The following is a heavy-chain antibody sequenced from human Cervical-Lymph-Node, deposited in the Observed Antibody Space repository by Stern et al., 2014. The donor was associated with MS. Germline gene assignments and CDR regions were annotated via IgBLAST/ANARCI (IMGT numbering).Heavy chain of an antibody. CDR2: ISSSSSYI. D-gene: IGHD3-22*01. Sequence: EVQLVESGGGLVKPGGYLRLSCAASGFTFSSYSMNWVRQAPGKGLEWVSSISSSSSYIYYADSVTGRFTISRDNAKHSLYLQRNSLRAEDTAVYYCAREVYYYDSSGLDCWGQGTLVTVSS. CDR3: AREVYYYDSSGLDC. V-gene: IGHV3-21*02. J-gene: IGHJ4*02. CDR1: GFTFSSYS.